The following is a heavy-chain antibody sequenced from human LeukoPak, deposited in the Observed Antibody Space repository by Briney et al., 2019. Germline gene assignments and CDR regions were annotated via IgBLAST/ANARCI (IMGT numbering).Heavy chain of an antibody. J-gene: IGHJ4*02. CDR3: ARSGIEEYYYGSGSYFGESDY. V-gene: IGHV4-34*01. CDR1: GGSFSGYY. Sequence: PSETLSLTCAVYGGSFSGYYWSWIRQPPGRGLEWIGEINHSGSTNYNPSLKSRVTISVDTSKNQFSLKLSSVTAADTAVYYCARSGIEEYYYGSGSYFGESDYWGQGTLVTVSS. CDR2: INHSGST. D-gene: IGHD3-10*01.